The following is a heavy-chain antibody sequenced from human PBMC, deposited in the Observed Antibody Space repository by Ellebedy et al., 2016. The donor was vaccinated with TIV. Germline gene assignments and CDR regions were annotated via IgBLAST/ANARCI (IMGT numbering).Heavy chain of an antibody. V-gene: IGHV3-74*03. J-gene: IGHJ4*02. Sequence: GESLKISCAVSGLTFSSYWMHWVRQAPGKGLVLVSRINIDGTTTTYADSVKGRFTISRDNAKNTLYLQMDSLRTEDKAVYYCAILDWRIYSDSSPARGYWGQGTLVTVSS. CDR1: GLTFSSYW. CDR3: AILDWRIYSDSSPARGY. CDR2: INIDGTTT. D-gene: IGHD6-6*01.